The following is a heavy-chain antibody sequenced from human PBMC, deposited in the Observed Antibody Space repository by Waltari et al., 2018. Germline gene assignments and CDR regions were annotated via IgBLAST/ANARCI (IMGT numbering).Heavy chain of an antibody. CDR1: GFSFSTYA. D-gene: IGHD3-16*01. V-gene: IGHV3-30-3*01. CDR3: VRDMSTHYSFGY. CDR2: ISYDGINK. J-gene: IGHJ4*02. Sequence: QVQVVESGGGVVQPGRSLRLSCAASGFSFSTYAMHWVRQAPGKGLDWVAFISYDGINKYCSDSVRGRFTISRDNSKNTVSLQMNSLRAEDTALYYCVRDMSTHYSFGYWGQGTLVTVSS.